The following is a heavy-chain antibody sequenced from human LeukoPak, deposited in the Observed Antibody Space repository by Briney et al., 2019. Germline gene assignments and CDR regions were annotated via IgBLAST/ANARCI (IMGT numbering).Heavy chain of an antibody. Sequence: GGSLRLSCAASEFTFSSYAMSLVRQAPGKGLEWVSAISGSGGSTYYADSVKGRFTISRDNSKNTLYLQMNSLRAEDTAVYYCAKALNYYDSSGRYYYYGMDVWGQGTTVTVSS. CDR3: AKALNYYDSSGRYYYYGMDV. CDR1: EFTFSSYA. V-gene: IGHV3-23*01. D-gene: IGHD3-22*01. CDR2: ISGSGGST. J-gene: IGHJ6*02.